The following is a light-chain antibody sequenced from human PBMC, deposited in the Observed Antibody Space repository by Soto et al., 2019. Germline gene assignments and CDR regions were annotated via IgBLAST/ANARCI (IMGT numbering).Light chain of an antibody. J-gene: IGLJ2*01. CDR2: AND. CDR1: RYNIGENY. Sequence: QSVLTQPPSVSAAPGQKVTISCSGSRYNIGENYVAWYQQVPGTAPKLLIYANDDRQSGIPDRFSGSKSDTSATLDITGLQTGDEADYYCATWDNSLNGAVFGGGTKLTVL. CDR3: ATWDNSLNGAV. V-gene: IGLV1-51*02.